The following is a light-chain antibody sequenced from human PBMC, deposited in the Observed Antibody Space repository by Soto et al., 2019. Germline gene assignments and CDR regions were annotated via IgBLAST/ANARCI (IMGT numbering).Light chain of an antibody. V-gene: IGKV4-1*01. CDR3: QHYYSIPWT. CDR2: WAS. J-gene: IGKJ1*01. Sequence: DIVMTQSPDSLAVSRGERATINCKSSQSVFSNSNNQNCIAGYQQKSGQPTKLLSYWASTRESGVPDRFSGGESGTDFTLAISSLQAEDVATSYCQHYYSIPWTFGQGTRVEIK. CDR1: QSVFSNSNNQNC.